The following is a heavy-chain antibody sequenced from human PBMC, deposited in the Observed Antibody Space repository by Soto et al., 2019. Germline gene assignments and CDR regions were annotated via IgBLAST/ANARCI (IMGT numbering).Heavy chain of an antibody. D-gene: IGHD6-6*01. CDR3: AKSWEQLAPCGAFDI. Sequence: QVQLVESGGGVVQPGRSLRLSCAASGFTFSSYGMHWVRQAPGKGLEWVAVISYDGSNKYYADSVKGRFTISRDNSKNTLYLQMNSLRAEDTAVYYCAKSWEQLAPCGAFDIWGQGTMVTVSS. V-gene: IGHV3-30*18. CDR2: ISYDGSNK. CDR1: GFTFSSYG. J-gene: IGHJ3*02.